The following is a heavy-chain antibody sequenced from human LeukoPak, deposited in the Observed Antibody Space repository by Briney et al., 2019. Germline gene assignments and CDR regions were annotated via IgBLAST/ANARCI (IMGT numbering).Heavy chain of an antibody. CDR1: VESHVSCSYY. D-gene: IGHD5-24*01. V-gene: IGHV4-39*01. CDR2: IYYSGST. Sequence: SEPLTLTCTVSVESHVSCSYYWNWIRQPPGKGLAWIGRIYYSGSTYYNPSLKSRVTISVDTSKNQFSLKLSSVTAADTAVYYCAGEMATKGGNAFDIWGQGTMVTVSS. CDR3: AGEMATKGGNAFDI. J-gene: IGHJ3*02.